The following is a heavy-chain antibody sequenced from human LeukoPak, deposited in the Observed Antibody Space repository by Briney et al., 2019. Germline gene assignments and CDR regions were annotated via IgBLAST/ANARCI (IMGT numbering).Heavy chain of an antibody. CDR1: GGSISSYY. J-gene: IGHJ5*02. D-gene: IGHD3-3*01. CDR3: ARQGYDFWSGYSGSNWFDP. Sequence: PSETLSLTCTVSGGSISSYYWSWIRQPPGKGLEWIGYIYYSGSTNYNPSLKSRVTISVDTSKNQFSLKLSSVTAADTAVYYCARQGYDFWSGYSGSNWFDPWGQGTLVTVSS. CDR2: IYYSGST. V-gene: IGHV4-59*08.